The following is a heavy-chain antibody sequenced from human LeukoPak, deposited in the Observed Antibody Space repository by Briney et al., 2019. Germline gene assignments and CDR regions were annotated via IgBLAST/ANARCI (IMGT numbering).Heavy chain of an antibody. CDR3: ARGLRYSDY. Sequence: PWGSLRLSCAASGFTFSDYYMSWIRQAPGKGLEWVAFIRYDGSNKYYADSVKGRFTISRDNSKNTLYLQMNSLRAEDTAVYYCARGLRYSDYWGQGTLVTVSS. D-gene: IGHD3-9*01. J-gene: IGHJ4*02. CDR2: IRYDGSNK. V-gene: IGHV3-30*02. CDR1: GFTFSDYY.